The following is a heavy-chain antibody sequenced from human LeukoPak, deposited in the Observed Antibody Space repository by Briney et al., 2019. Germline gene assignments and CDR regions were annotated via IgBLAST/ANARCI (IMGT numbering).Heavy chain of an antibody. V-gene: IGHV3-23*01. CDR3: AKDSWFGASKAFDI. CDR2: ISGSGGST. J-gene: IGHJ3*02. D-gene: IGHD3-10*01. Sequence: GGSLRLSCAASGFTFTTYWMSWVRQAPGKGLEWVSAISGSGGSTYYADSVKGRFTISRDNSKNTLYLQMNSLRAEDTAVYYCAKDSWFGASKAFDIWGQGTMVTVSS. CDR1: GFTFTTYW.